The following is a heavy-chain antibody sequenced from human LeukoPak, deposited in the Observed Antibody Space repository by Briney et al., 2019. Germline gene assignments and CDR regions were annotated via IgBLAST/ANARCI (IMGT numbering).Heavy chain of an antibody. J-gene: IGHJ4*02. CDR2: ISSSGRYI. D-gene: IGHD2-21*01. Sequence: PGGSLRLSCAASGFTFNSYSLNWVREAPGKGLEWVSSISSSGRYIYYADSVKGRFTTSRDNAKNSVTLQMNSLRVEDTAVYYCTRDRSRDNAPCDYWGQGALVTVSS. CDR3: TRDRSRDNAPCDY. V-gene: IGHV3-21*01. CDR1: GFTFNSYS.